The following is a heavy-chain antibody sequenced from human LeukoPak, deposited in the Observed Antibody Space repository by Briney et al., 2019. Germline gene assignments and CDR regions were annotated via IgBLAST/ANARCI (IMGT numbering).Heavy chain of an antibody. Sequence: SGTLSLTCAVSGGSLSSSNWWSRVRPPPGKGLEWIGEIYHSGSTNYNPSLKRGVTISVDKSKNQFSLKLSSVTAADTAVYYCARSSVVVVAATSTGLDYWGQGTLVTVSS. CDR1: GGSLSSSNW. J-gene: IGHJ4*02. D-gene: IGHD2-15*01. V-gene: IGHV4-4*02. CDR3: ARSSVVVVAATSTGLDY. CDR2: IYHSGST.